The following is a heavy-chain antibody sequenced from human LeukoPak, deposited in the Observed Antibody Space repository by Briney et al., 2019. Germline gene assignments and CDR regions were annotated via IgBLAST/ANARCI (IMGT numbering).Heavy chain of an antibody. V-gene: IGHV3-30*04. CDR1: GFTFSSYP. Sequence: GGSLRLSCAASGFTFSSYPMHWVRQAPGKGLEWVAVISYDGSNKYYADSVKGRFTISRDNSKNTLYLQMNSLRAEDTAVYYCAKRGNSWDLFDYWGQGTLVTVSS. J-gene: IGHJ4*02. D-gene: IGHD6-13*01. CDR2: ISYDGSNK. CDR3: AKRGNSWDLFDY.